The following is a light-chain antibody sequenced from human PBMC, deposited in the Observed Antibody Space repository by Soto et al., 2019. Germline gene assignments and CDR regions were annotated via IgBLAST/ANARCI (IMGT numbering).Light chain of an antibody. J-gene: IGLJ1*01. CDR1: NSEVGGYNY. CDR3: SSYAGSNWYV. Sequence: QSALTQPPSASGSPGQSVTISCTGTNSEVGGYNYVSWYQQYPGKAHKLIIYEVNERPSGVPDRFSGSKSGNTASLTVSGLQTADEADYYCSSYAGSNWYVFGTGTKVTVL. CDR2: EVN. V-gene: IGLV2-8*01.